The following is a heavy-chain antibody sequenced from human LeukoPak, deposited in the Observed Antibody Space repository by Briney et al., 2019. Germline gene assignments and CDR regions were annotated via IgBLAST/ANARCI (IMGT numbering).Heavy chain of an antibody. V-gene: IGHV3-74*01. D-gene: IGHD3-22*01. CDR3: ARDPYYYDSSGYYPGLDY. Sequence: AGSLRLSCAASGVSFSSYWMHWGRQAPANGLVWVSRMNTDRSSTSYEDSVKGRFTISRDNAKNTLYLQMNSLRAEDTAVYYCARDPYYYDSSGYYPGLDYWGQGTLVTVSS. CDR1: GVSFSSYW. J-gene: IGHJ4*02. CDR2: MNTDRSST.